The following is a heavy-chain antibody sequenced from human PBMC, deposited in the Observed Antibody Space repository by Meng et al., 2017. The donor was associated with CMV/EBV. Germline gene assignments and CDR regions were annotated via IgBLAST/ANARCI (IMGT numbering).Heavy chain of an antibody. V-gene: IGHV3-48*04. CDR2: ISSSSSTI. Sequence: GESLKISCAASGFTFSSYSMNWVRQAPGKGLEWVSYISSSSSTIHYADSVKGRFTISRDNAKNSLYLQMNSLRAEDTAVYYCARYPRTSSGYRTDAFDIWGQGTMVTVSS. CDR3: ARYPRTSSGYRTDAFDI. D-gene: IGHD3-22*01. CDR1: GFTFSSYS. J-gene: IGHJ3*02.